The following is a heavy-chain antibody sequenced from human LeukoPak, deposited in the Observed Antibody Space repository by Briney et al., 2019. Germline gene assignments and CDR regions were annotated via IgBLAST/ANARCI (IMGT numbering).Heavy chain of an antibody. V-gene: IGHV1-46*01. J-gene: IGHJ5*02. Sequence: ASVKVSCKASGYTFINYYIHWVRQAPGQGLEWMGIINPSGGSTTYPQKFQGRVTMTRDMSTSTDYMDLSSLRSEDTAVSYCARGGYSSPRGWFDPWGQGTLVTVSS. CDR2: INPSGGST. CDR3: ARGGYSSPRGWFDP. CDR1: GYTFINYY. D-gene: IGHD6-19*01.